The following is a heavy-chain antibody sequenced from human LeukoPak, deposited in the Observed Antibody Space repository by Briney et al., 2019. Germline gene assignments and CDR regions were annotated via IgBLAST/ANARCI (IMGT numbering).Heavy chain of an antibody. J-gene: IGHJ4*02. CDR1: GFTFSSYA. Sequence: GGSLRLSCAASGFTFSSYATHWVRQAPGKGLEWVAVISYDGSNKYYADSVKGRFTISRGNSKNTLYLQMNSLRAEDTAVYYCARAFGGRGYNWNYGDYWGQGTLVTVSS. CDR3: ARAFGGRGYNWNYGDY. CDR2: ISYDGSNK. V-gene: IGHV3-30-3*01. D-gene: IGHD1-7*01.